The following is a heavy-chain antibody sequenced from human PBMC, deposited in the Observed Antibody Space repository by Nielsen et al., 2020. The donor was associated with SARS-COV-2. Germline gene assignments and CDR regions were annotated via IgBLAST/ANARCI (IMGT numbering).Heavy chain of an antibody. V-gene: IGHV3-23*01. Sequence: GESLKISCAASGFTFSNYVMNWVRQSPGKGLEWVSAISASGGSTYYADSVKGRFTISRDSSKNTLFLQMNSLRAEDTAVYYCARTYCSNGICYRFDYWGQGTLVTVSS. CDR1: GFTFSNYV. J-gene: IGHJ4*02. CDR2: ISASGGST. CDR3: ARTYCSNGICYRFDY. D-gene: IGHD2-8*01.